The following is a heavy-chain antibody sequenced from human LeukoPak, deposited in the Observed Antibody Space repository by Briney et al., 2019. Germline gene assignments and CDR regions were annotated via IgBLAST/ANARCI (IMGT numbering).Heavy chain of an antibody. CDR2: ISGSGGST. CDR1: GFTFSSYA. Sequence: GGSLRLSCAASGFTFSSYAMSWVRQAPGEGLEWVSAISGSGGSTYYADSVKGRFTISRDNSKNTLYLQMNSLRAEDTAVYYCAKGLNWTPYGMDVWGQGTTVTVSS. V-gene: IGHV3-23*01. J-gene: IGHJ6*02. CDR3: AKGLNWTPYGMDV. D-gene: IGHD3/OR15-3a*01.